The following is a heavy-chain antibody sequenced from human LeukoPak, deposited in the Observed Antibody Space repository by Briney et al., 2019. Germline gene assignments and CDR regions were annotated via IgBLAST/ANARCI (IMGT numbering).Heavy chain of an antibody. Sequence: WASVKVSCKASGGTFSSYAMSWVRQAPGQGLEWMGGIIPIFGTANYAQKFQGRVTITADKSTSTAYMELSSLRSEDTAVYYCAMYPVGRDQLLTVDYWGQGTLVTVSS. CDR1: GGTFSSYA. J-gene: IGHJ4*02. CDR3: AMYPVGRDQLLTVDY. V-gene: IGHV1-69*06. CDR2: IIPIFGTA. D-gene: IGHD2-2*01.